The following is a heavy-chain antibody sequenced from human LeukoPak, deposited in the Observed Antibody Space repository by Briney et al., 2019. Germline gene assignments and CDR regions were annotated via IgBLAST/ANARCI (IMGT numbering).Heavy chain of an antibody. D-gene: IGHD3-9*01. J-gene: IGHJ4*02. V-gene: IGHV4-34*01. CDR1: GGSFSDYY. CDR3: ARVSDILTGDPLDY. CDR2: INHSGST. Sequence: SETLSLTCAVYGGSFSDYYWSWIRQPPGKGLEWIGEINHSGSTNYNPSLKSRVTISVDTSKNQFSLKLSSVTAADTAVYYCARVSDILTGDPLDYWGQGTLVTVSS.